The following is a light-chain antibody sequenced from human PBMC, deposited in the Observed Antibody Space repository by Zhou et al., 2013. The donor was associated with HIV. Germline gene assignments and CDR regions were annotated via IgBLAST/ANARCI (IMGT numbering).Light chain of an antibody. J-gene: IGKJ1*01. CDR2: GGS. V-gene: IGKV3D-15*01. CDR3: QQYNNWPPSWT. Sequence: EIVMAQSPATLSVSPGERATLSCRTSQTVSINLAWYQQKPGQAPRLLIYGGSSRATGIPARFSGSGSGTEFTLTISSLQSEDFAVYYCQQYNNWPPSWTFGQGTKVEIK. CDR1: QTVSIN.